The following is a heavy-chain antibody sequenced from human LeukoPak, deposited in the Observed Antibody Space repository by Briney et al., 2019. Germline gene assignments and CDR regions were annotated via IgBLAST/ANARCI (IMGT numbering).Heavy chain of an antibody. V-gene: IGHV4-30-2*01. J-gene: IGHJ4*02. CDR1: GDSMSSSRFS. CDR3: ARDIAVAGQFDY. CDR2: SYHSGST. D-gene: IGHD6-19*01. Sequence: SQTLSLTCDVSGDSMSSSRFSWSWIRQTPGKGLEWIGYSYHSGSTHYNPSLKSRVTISVDTSKNQFSLKLSSVTAADTAVYYCARDIAVAGQFDYWGQGTLVTVSS.